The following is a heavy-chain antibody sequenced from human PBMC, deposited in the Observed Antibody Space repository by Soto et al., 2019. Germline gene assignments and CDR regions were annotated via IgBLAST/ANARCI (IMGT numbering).Heavy chain of an antibody. D-gene: IGHD5-12*01. V-gene: IGHV3-7*01. Sequence: PGGSLRLSCAASGFTFSSYWMSWVRQAPGKGLEWVANIKQDGSEKYYVDSVKGRFTISRDNAKNSLYLQMNSLRAEDTAVYYCARDPSGYDVPFDYWGQGTLVTVS. J-gene: IGHJ4*02. CDR3: ARDPSGYDVPFDY. CDR2: IKQDGSEK. CDR1: GFTFSSYW.